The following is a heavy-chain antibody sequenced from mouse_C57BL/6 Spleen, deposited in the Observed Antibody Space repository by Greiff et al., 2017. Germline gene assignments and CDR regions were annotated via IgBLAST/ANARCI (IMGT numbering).Heavy chain of an antibody. CDR2: IYPGSGST. J-gene: IGHJ2*01. V-gene: IGHV1-55*01. D-gene: IGHD1-1*01. CDR1: GYTFTSYW. Sequence: VQLQQPGAELVKPGASVKMSCKASGYTFTSYWITWVKQRPGQGLEWIGDIYPGSGSTNYNEKFKSKATLTVDTSSSTAYMQLSSLTSEDSAVYYWASPHGSRDYFDDWGQGTTLTVSS. CDR3: ASPHGSRDYFDD.